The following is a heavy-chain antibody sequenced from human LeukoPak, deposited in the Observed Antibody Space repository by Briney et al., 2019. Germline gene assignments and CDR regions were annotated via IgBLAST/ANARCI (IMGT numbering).Heavy chain of an antibody. CDR2: INHSGST. D-gene: IGHD2-2*01. Sequence: PSETLSLTCSVSGGSVTTPSYYWSWIRQPPGKGLEWIGEINHSGSTNYNPSLKSRVTISVDTSKNQFSLKLSSVTAADTAVYYCARALHCSSTSCPWGYYYYMDVWGKGTTVTVSS. CDR3: ARALHCSSTSCPWGYYYYMDV. CDR1: GGSVTTPSYY. V-gene: IGHV4-34*01. J-gene: IGHJ6*03.